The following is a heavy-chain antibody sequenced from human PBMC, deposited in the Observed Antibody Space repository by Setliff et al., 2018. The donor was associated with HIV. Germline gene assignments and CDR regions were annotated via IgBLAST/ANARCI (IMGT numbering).Heavy chain of an antibody. J-gene: IGHJ4*02. D-gene: IGHD3-22*01. CDR3: ASDVLDLVISVYGF. CDR1: GFSISSRYY. CDR2: IYHTGSS. V-gene: IGHV4-38-2*01. Sequence: SETLSLTCDVSGFSISSRYYWGWIRQSPGKGLEWIGNIYHTGSSYSNPSLNDRATISLATSKNQFSLKLNSVTAAETAVYYCASDVLDLVISVYGFWGQGIPVTVSS.